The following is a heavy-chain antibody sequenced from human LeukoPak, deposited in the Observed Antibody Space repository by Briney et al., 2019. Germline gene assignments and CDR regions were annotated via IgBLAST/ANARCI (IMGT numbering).Heavy chain of an antibody. CDR2: ISTSSSTI. Sequence: GGSLRLSCAASGFTFNTYNMNWVRQAPGKGLEWVSYISTSSSTIYYADSVKGRFTISRDNSKNTLYLQMNSLRAEDTAVYYCAKDRSVRRITIFGVVTLFDYWGQGTLVTVSS. J-gene: IGHJ4*02. D-gene: IGHD3-3*01. CDR3: AKDRSVRRITIFGVVTLFDY. CDR1: GFTFNTYN. V-gene: IGHV3-48*01.